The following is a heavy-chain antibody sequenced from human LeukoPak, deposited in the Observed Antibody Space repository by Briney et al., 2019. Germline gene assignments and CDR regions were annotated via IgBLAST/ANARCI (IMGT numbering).Heavy chain of an antibody. CDR3: AKDLSYSTDWPYFDS. Sequence: GGSLRLSCAASGFTFSSYSMNWVRQAPGKGLEWVSYIGISSSTIDYADSVKGRFTISRDNAKNSLYLQLNSLRAEDTAVYYCAKDLSYSTDWPYFDSWGQGTLVTVSS. J-gene: IGHJ4*02. D-gene: IGHD6-19*01. V-gene: IGHV3-48*01. CDR1: GFTFSSYS. CDR2: IGISSSTI.